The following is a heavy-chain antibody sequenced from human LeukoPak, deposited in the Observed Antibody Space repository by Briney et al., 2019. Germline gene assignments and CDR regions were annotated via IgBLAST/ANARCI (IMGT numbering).Heavy chain of an antibody. D-gene: IGHD2-8*02. CDR1: GFTFSSYG. V-gene: IGHV3-30*18. Sequence: PGRSLRLSCAASGFTFSSYGMHWVRQAPGKGLEWVAVISYDGSNKYYADSVKGRFTISRDNSKNTLYLQLNSLRTEDTAVYYCAKNLAFWWKLLVDYWGQGTLVTVSS. CDR2: ISYDGSNK. CDR3: AKNLAFWWKLLVDY. J-gene: IGHJ4*02.